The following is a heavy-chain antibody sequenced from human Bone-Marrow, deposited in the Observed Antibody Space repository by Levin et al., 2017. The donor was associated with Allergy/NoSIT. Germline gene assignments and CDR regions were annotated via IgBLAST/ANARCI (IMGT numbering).Heavy chain of an antibody. Sequence: TWVRQAPGQGLEWMGWVSAYSGNTNYALNLQDRVTMTTDTATNTAYMELTSLRSDDTAIYYCARCHFPYYYYGMDVWGQGTTVVVSS. V-gene: IGHV1-18*01. J-gene: IGHJ6*02. CDR3: ARCHFPYYYYGMDV. CDR2: VSAYSGNT.